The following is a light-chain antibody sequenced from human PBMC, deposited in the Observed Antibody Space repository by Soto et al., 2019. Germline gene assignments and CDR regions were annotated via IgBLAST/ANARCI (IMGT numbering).Light chain of an antibody. V-gene: IGLV2-14*02. CDR2: GVT. CDR1: RSDIGSYNS. CDR3: SSYTSSSTLDVV. Sequence: QSVLTQPASVSGSPGQSITISCTGTRSDIGSYNSIAWYQQHPGKAPRVMIFGVTKRPSGISNRFSGSKSGSTASLTISGLQAEDEADYFCSSYTSSSTLDVVFGGGTKLTVL. J-gene: IGLJ2*01.